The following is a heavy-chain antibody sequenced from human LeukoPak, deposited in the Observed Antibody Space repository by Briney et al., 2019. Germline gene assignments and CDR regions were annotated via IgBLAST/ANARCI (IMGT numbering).Heavy chain of an antibody. Sequence: TGGSLRLSCAPSGFTFSTYWMHWARQAPGKGLVWVSRIRPEGTTTAYADSVKGRFTISRDNAKNTLFLQMNSLSAEDTAVYYCARDLDWILFDYWGQGTLVTVSS. D-gene: IGHD3-9*01. V-gene: IGHV3-74*03. CDR3: ARDLDWILFDY. J-gene: IGHJ4*02. CDR2: IRPEGTTT. CDR1: GFTFSTYW.